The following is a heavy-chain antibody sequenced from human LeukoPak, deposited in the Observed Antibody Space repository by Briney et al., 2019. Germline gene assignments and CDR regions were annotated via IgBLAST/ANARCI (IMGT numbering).Heavy chain of an antibody. CDR3: ARDSSSSVNPITGGVRDY. V-gene: IGHV4-39*07. CDR1: GGSISSSSYY. D-gene: IGHD6-13*01. Sequence: PSETLSLTCTVSGGSISSSSYYWGWIRQPPGKGLEWIGSIYYSGSTYYNPSLKSRVTISVDTSKNQFSLKLSSVTAADTAVYYCARDSSSSVNPITGGVRDYWGQGTLVTVSS. J-gene: IGHJ4*02. CDR2: IYYSGST.